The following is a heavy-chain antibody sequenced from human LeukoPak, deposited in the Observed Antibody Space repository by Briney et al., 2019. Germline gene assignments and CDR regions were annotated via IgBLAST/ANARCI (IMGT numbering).Heavy chain of an antibody. V-gene: IGHV1-18*01. Sequence: ASVKVSCKASGYTFTSYGISWVRQAPGQGLEWMGWISAYNGNTNYAQKLQGRVTMTTDTSTSTAYMELRSLRSDDTAVYYCARDRGWGNYYDSSGYYRSGPSYWGQGTLVTVSS. D-gene: IGHD3-22*01. CDR2: ISAYNGNT. J-gene: IGHJ4*02. CDR3: ARDRGWGNYYDSSGYYRSGPSY. CDR1: GYTFTSYG.